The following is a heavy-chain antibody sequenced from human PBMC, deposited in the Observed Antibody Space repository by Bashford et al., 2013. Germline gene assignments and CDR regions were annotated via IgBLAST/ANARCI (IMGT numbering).Heavy chain of an antibody. J-gene: IGHJ5*02. CDR3: ARMVGLYYYGSGPKSWFDP. CDR1: GGSFSGYY. D-gene: IGHD3-10*01. CDR2: INHSGST. Sequence: SETLSLTCAVYGGSFSGYYWSWIRQPPGKGLEWIGEINHSGSTNYNPSLKSRVTISVDTSKNQFSLKLSSVTAADTAVYYCARMVGLYYYGSGPKSWFDPWGQGTLVTVSS. V-gene: IGHV4-34*01.